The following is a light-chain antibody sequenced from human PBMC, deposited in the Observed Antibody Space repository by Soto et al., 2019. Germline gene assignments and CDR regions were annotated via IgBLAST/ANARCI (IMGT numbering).Light chain of an antibody. CDR1: QSVSSSY. CDR2: DAS. Sequence: EIVLTQSPGTLSLSPGERATLSCRASQSVSSSYLAWYQQKPGQAPRLLIYDASSRATGIPDRFSGSGSGTDFTLTISRLEPEDCAVYYCQQYGSSSYPFGQGTKLEIK. V-gene: IGKV3-20*01. J-gene: IGKJ2*01. CDR3: QQYGSSSYP.